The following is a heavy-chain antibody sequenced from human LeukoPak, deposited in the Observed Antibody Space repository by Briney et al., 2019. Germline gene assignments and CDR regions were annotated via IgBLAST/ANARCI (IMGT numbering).Heavy chain of an antibody. D-gene: IGHD3-10*01. Sequence: GGSLRLSCAASGFTLSSYGMSWVRQAPGKGLEWVSAIGGSGGSTYYADSVKGRFTISRDNSKNTLYLQMNSLRAEDTAVYYCAKVPNSGSYFDYWGQGTLVTVSS. CDR2: IGGSGGST. V-gene: IGHV3-23*01. J-gene: IGHJ4*02. CDR3: AKVPNSGSYFDY. CDR1: GFTLSSYG.